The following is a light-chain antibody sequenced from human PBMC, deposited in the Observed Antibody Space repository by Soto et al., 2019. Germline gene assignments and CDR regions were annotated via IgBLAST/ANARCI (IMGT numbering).Light chain of an antibody. J-gene: IGLJ1*01. CDR2: DVS. CDR1: SSDVGAYNY. Sequence: QSVLTQPASASGSPGQSIAISCTGSSSDVGAYNYVSWYQQHPGKAPKLMIYDVSNRPSGISNRFSGSKSGNTASLTISGLQAEDEADYYCSTYTSSSTPLYVFGTGTKVTVL. CDR3: STYTSSSTPLYV. V-gene: IGLV2-14*01.